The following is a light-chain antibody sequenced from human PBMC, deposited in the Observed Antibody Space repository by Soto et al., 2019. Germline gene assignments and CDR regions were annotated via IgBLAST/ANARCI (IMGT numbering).Light chain of an antibody. J-gene: IGKJ1*01. CDR3: QQYDKYWT. V-gene: IGKV1-5*03. CDR2: KAS. Sequence: EIQMTKTCMSLYASVGDSVTVTCRASHLISSWLAWYQQKPGKAPKLLIYKASRLERGVPSRFSGSESGTEFTLTITSLQADDFATYYCQQYDKYWTFGQGTKVDIK. CDR1: HLISSW.